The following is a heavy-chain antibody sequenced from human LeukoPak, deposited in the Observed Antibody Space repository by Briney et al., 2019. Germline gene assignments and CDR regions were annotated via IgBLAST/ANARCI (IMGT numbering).Heavy chain of an antibody. CDR2: ISSRSSEI. J-gene: IGHJ5*02. D-gene: IGHD2-2*01. CDR1: GDTFSRYS. Sequence: GGSLRLSCAASGDTFSRYSMNWVRQGPGKGGEGGSYISSRSSEIYYADSVKGGVTISRENAKNSPYLQINSLRAEDTAVYYCARDAAGCTVCTSTSCYGCSHNSFDLWGQGTLVTVSS. CDR3: ARDAAGCTVCTSTSCYGCSHNSFDL. V-gene: IGHV3-21*05.